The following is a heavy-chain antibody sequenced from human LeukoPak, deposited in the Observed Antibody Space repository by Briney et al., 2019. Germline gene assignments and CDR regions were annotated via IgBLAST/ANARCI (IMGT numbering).Heavy chain of an antibody. D-gene: IGHD4-23*01. CDR3: ARDPTPLYGGNSNSYFDY. Sequence: SQTLSLTCTVSGASISSGGYYWRWIRQPPGKGLEWIGYIYHSGSTYYNPSLKSRVTISVDRSKNQFSLKLSSVTAADTAVYYCARDPTPLYGGNSNSYFDYWGQGTLVTVSS. J-gene: IGHJ4*02. CDR1: GASISSGGYY. V-gene: IGHV4-30-2*01. CDR2: IYHSGST.